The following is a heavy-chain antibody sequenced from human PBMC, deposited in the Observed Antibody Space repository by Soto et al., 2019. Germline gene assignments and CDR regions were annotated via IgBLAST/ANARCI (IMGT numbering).Heavy chain of an antibody. V-gene: IGHV3-48*02. D-gene: IGHD6-13*01. Sequence: GGSLRLSCAASGFTFSSYSMNWVRQAPGKGLEWVSYISSSSSTIYYADSVKGRFTISRDNAKNSLYLQMNSLRDEDTAVYYCVIAAAGTGGEGVDSWGQGTLVTVSS. CDR1: GFTFSSYS. CDR2: ISSSSSTI. CDR3: VIAAAGTGGEGVDS. J-gene: IGHJ4*02.